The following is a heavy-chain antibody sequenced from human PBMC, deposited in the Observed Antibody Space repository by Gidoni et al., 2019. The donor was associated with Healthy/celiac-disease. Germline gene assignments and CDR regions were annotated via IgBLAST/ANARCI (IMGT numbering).Heavy chain of an antibody. CDR3: AHSYREQWLVSFDY. CDR1: GFSLTTSGVG. D-gene: IGHD6-19*01. Sequence: QITFKESGPTLVKPTQTLTLTCTFSGFSLTTSGVGVGWIRQPTGKALECLALIYWNDDKRYSPSLKSRLTITKDTTKNQVVLTMTNMDPEDTATYYCAHSYREQWLVSFDYWGQGTLVTVSS. J-gene: IGHJ4*02. V-gene: IGHV2-5*01. CDR2: IYWNDDK.